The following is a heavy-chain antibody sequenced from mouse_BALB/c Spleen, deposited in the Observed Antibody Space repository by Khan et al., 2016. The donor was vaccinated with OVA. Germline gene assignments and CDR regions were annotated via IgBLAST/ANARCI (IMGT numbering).Heavy chain of an antibody. D-gene: IGHD1-1*02. J-gene: IGHJ3*01. V-gene: IGHV1-7*01. CDR3: ARRGLSGIFAY. CDR2: INPSTGYT. Sequence: QVQLQQSGAELAKPGASVKMSCKASGYTFTTYWMHWVKQRPGQGLEWIGYINPSTGYTEYNQKFKDKATLTADKSSSPAYMQLSSLTSEDSAVYYCARRGLSGIFAYWGQGTLGTVSA. CDR1: GYTFTTYW.